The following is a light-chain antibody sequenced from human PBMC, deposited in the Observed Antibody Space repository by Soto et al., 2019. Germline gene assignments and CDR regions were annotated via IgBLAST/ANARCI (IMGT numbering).Light chain of an antibody. J-gene: IGKJ5*01. CDR2: DAS. CDR1: QNIWRL. CDR3: EQAGSFPIT. Sequence: DIQMTQSPSSVSASVGDRVTITCRASQNIWRLLAWYQQKPGKAPELLIYDASSLQIGVPPRFSGSGSGTDFTLTISSLQPEDFATYYCEQAGSFPITFGQGTRLEIK. V-gene: IGKV1-12*01.